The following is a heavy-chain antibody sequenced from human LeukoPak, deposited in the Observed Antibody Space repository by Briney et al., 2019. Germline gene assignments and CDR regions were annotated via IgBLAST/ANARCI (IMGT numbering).Heavy chain of an antibody. CDR1: GGSISSYY. CDR3: ARDRELMVYASYFDY. V-gene: IGHV4-4*07. CDR2: IYTSGST. J-gene: IGHJ4*02. Sequence: PSETLSLTCTVSGGSISSYYWSWIRQPAGKGLEWIGRIYTSGSTNYNPSLKRRVTISVDTPKTQFSLKLSSVTAADTAVYYCARDRELMVYASYFDYWGQGTLVTVSS. D-gene: IGHD2-8*01.